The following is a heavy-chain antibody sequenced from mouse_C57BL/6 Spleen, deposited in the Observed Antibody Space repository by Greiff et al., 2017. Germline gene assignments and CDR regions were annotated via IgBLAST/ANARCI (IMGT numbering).Heavy chain of an antibody. V-gene: IGHV14-3*01. CDR3: ARSYGSPLGYFDV. Sequence: VQLKESVAELVRPGASVKLSCTASGFNIKNTYMHWVKQRPEQGLEWIGRIDPANGNTKYAPKFQGKATITADTSSNTAYLQLSSLTSEDTAIYYCARSYGSPLGYFDVWGTGTTVTVSS. J-gene: IGHJ1*03. D-gene: IGHD1-1*01. CDR2: IDPANGNT. CDR1: GFNIKNTY.